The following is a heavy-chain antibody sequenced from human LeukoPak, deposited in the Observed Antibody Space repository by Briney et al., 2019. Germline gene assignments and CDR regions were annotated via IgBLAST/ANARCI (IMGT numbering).Heavy chain of an antibody. CDR2: IYYSGST. CDR1: GGSISSSSYY. D-gene: IGHD1-26*01. CDR3: ARPRATYDAFDI. Sequence: SETLSLTCTVAGGSISSSSYYWGWIRQPPGKGLEWIGSIYYSGSTYYNPSLNSRLTISVHTSKHHFSLQLTSVTAADTAVYYCARPRATYDAFDIWGQGTKVTVSS. J-gene: IGHJ3*02. V-gene: IGHV4-39*07.